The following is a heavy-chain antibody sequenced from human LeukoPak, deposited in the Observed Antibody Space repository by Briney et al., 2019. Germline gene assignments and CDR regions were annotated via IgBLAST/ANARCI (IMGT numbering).Heavy chain of an antibody. D-gene: IGHD3-10*01. Sequence: PSETLSLTCAVYGGSFSGYYWSWIRQPPGKGLEWIGEINPSGSINYNPSLKSRDTISVDTSKNQFSLKLSSVTAADTAVYYCARGKGYGSGYGRDVWGQGTTVTVSS. CDR2: INPSGSI. V-gene: IGHV4-34*01. J-gene: IGHJ6*02. CDR1: GGSFSGYY. CDR3: ARGKGYGSGYGRDV.